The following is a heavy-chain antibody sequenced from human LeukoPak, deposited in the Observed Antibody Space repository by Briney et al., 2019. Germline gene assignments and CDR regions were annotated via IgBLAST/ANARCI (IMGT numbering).Heavy chain of an antibody. D-gene: IGHD3-10*01. Sequence: GGSLRLSCAASGFTFSSYAMSWVRQAPGKGLEWVSAISGSGGSTYYADSVKGRFTISRDNSKNTLYLQMNSLRAEDTAVYYCAKDRDSGSYYSVYYYYMDVWGKGTTVTVSS. CDR1: GFTFSSYA. CDR2: ISGSGGST. J-gene: IGHJ6*03. CDR3: AKDRDSGSYYSVYYYYMDV. V-gene: IGHV3-23*01.